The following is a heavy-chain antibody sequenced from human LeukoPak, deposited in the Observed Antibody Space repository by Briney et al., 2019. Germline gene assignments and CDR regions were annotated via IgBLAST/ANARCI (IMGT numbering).Heavy chain of an antibody. CDR1: GFTFSDYT. V-gene: IGHV3-21*01. CDR2: ITGDSNYI. Sequence: PGGSLRLSCAASGFTFSDYTLNWVRQPPGKGLEWVSSITGDSNYIYYADSVKGRFTVSRDNAKNSLYLQINSLRAEDTAVYYCARVQGSPYWGQGTLVTVSS. J-gene: IGHJ4*02. CDR3: ARVQGSPY.